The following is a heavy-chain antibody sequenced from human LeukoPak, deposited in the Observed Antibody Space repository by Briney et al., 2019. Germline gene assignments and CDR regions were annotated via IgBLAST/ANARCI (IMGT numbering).Heavy chain of an antibody. V-gene: IGHV4-39*01. CDR2: IYYSGST. D-gene: IGHD3-22*01. J-gene: IGHJ4*02. CDR3: ARGRQYYYDSSGPRYYFDY. CDR1: GGSISSSSYY. Sequence: SETLSLTCTVSGGSISSSSYYWGWIRQPPGKGLEWIGSIYYSGSTYYNPSLKSRVTISVDTSKNQFSLKLSSVTAADTAVYYCARGRQYYYDSSGPRYYFDYWGQGTLVTVSS.